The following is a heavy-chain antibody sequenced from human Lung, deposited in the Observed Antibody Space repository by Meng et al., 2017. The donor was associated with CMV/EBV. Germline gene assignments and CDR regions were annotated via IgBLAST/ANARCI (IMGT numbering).Heavy chain of an antibody. J-gene: IGHJ5*02. Sequence: GESLKISCAASGFTFDDHAMHWVRQRPGKGLEWVSLITWDGGNTYYADSVKGRFTISRDNSKNSLYLQMNSLRTEDTALYYCAKDGSDSSLGWLDPWGQETLVTVSS. CDR2: ITWDGGNT. D-gene: IGHD2-15*01. V-gene: IGHV3-43D*03. CDR1: GFTFDDHA. CDR3: AKDGSDSSLGWLDP.